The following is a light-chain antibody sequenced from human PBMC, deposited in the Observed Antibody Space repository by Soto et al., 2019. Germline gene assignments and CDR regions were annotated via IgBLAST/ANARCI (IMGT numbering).Light chain of an antibody. Sequence: AIRMTQSPSSFSASTGDRVTITCRASQGLSSYLAWYQQKPGKAPKLLIYAASTWQSGVPSRFSGSGSGTDFTLTISCLQSEDFATYYCQQYYSYPRTFGQGTKLEIK. CDR1: QGLSSY. CDR3: QQYYSYPRT. J-gene: IGKJ2*01. CDR2: AAS. V-gene: IGKV1-8*01.